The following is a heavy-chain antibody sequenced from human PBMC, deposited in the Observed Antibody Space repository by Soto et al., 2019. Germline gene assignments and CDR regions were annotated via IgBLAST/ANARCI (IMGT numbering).Heavy chain of an antibody. CDR1: GGTFSTYA. J-gene: IGHJ4*02. CDR2: IIPMFGTA. CDR3: ASGIQLWLRRINNGYSG. V-gene: IGHV1-69*12. Sequence: QVQLVQSGAEVKKPESSVKVSCKAPGGTFSTYAISWVRQAPGQGLEWMGGIIPMFGTANYAQRFQDRVTLTADESTNTVYMELSSLRSEDPAVYFCASGIQLWLRRINNGYSGWGQGPLVTVSS. D-gene: IGHD5-18*01.